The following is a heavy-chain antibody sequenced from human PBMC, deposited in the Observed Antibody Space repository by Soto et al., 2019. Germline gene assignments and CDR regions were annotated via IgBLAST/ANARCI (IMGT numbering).Heavy chain of an antibody. CDR2: NYDTGST. J-gene: IGHJ4*02. D-gene: IGHD6-13*01. CDR3: ARGWSSSWPY. Sequence: SETLSLTCIVSSGSIRSYFQSWIRQAPGKGLEWIAFNYDTGSTNYNPSLKGRVSISVDASKNQISLTVNSVTAADTAVYYCARGWSSSWPYWGQGILVTVSS. CDR1: SGSIRSYF. V-gene: IGHV4-59*01.